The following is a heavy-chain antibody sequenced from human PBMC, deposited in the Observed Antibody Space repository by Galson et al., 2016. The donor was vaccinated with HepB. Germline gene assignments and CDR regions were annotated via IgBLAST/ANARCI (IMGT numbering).Heavy chain of an antibody. CDR2: IGGSGGST. J-gene: IGHJ4*02. V-gene: IGHV3-23*01. CDR1: GFTFRGYA. Sequence: SLRLSCAASGFTFRGYAMSWVRQAPGKGLEWVSAIGGSGGSTYYADSVKGRFTISKDNSKKTLYMQMNSLRAEDTAVYYCAKRSQGPVATATSSFEYWGQGTLVSVSS. D-gene: IGHD2-2*01. CDR3: AKRSQGPVATATSSFEY.